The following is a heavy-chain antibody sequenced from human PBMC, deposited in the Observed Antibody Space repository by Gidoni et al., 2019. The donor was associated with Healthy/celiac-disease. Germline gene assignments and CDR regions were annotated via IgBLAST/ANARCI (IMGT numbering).Heavy chain of an antibody. CDR3: ARNIAAAGTLYYYYGMDV. V-gene: IGHV3-21*01. Sequence: EVQLVESGGGLVKPGGSLRLSCAASGFTFSSYSMNWFRQAPGKGLEWVSSISSSSSYIYYADAVKGRFTISRDNAKNSLYLQMNSLRAEDTAVYYCARNIAAAGTLYYYYGMDVWGQGTTVTVSS. CDR1: GFTFSSYS. CDR2: ISSSSSYI. D-gene: IGHD6-13*01. J-gene: IGHJ6*02.